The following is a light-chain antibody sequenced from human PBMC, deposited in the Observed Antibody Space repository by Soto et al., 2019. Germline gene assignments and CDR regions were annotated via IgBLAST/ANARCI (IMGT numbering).Light chain of an antibody. J-gene: IGKJ1*01. CDR1: QSVSSY. V-gene: IGKV3-11*01. Sequence: EIVLTQSPATLSLSPVERATLSCRASQSVSSYLAWYQQKPGQAPRLLIYDASNRATGIPARFSGSGSGTDFTLTISSLEPEDFAVYYCQQRSNWPRPFGQGTKVDIK. CDR3: QQRSNWPRP. CDR2: DAS.